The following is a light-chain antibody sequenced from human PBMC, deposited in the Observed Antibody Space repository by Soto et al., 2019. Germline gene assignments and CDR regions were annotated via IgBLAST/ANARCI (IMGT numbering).Light chain of an antibody. CDR1: QSISSW. CDR3: QKYNSYPYS. CDR2: DAS. J-gene: IGKJ2*01. V-gene: IGKV1-5*01. Sequence: DIQMTQSPSTLSASVGDRVTITCRASQSISSWLAWYQQKPGKAPKLLIYDASSLESGVPPRFSGSGSGTEFTLSISSLQPDEFAPYYCQKYNSYPYSFGQWTKLEIK.